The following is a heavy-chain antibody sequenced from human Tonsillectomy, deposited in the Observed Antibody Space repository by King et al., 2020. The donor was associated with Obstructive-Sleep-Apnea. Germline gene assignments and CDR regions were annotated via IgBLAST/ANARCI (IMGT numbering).Heavy chain of an antibody. V-gene: IGHV3-13*01. D-gene: IGHD5-18*01. CDR3: ARVYSYGTYGMDV. J-gene: IGHJ6*02. CDR2: IGIAGDT. CDR1: GFTFSSYD. Sequence: QLVQSGGGLVQPGGSLRLSCAASGFTFSSYDMHWVRQATGKGLEWVSAIGIAGDTYYPGSVKGRFTISRENAKNSLYLQMNSLRAGDTAVYYCARVYSYGTYGMDVWGQGTTVTVSS.